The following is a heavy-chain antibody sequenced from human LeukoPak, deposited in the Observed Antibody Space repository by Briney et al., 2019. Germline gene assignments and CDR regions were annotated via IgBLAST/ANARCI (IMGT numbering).Heavy chain of an antibody. CDR3: ARDIAVAGIWDY. Sequence: GGSLRLSCAASGFTFSSYSMNWVRQAPGRGLEWVSYITSSSTTIYYADSVKGRFTISRDNAKNSLYLQMNSLRAEDTAVYYCARDIAVAGIWDYWGQGTLVTVSS. D-gene: IGHD6-19*01. V-gene: IGHV3-48*04. J-gene: IGHJ4*02. CDR2: ITSSSTTI. CDR1: GFTFSSYS.